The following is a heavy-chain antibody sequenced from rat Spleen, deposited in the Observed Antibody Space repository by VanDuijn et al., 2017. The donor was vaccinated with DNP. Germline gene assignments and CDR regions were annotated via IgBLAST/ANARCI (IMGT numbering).Heavy chain of an antibody. CDR3: ARGVYYYSATYWYFDF. J-gene: IGHJ1*01. CDR2: ISYEGRST. D-gene: IGHD1-1*01. Sequence: EVQLVESGGGLVQPGRSLKLSCAASKFTFSNYDMAWVRQAPKKGLELVAAISYEGRSTYYGDSVKGRFTISRDNAKTTLYLQMNSLRSEATATYYCARGVYYYSATYWYFDFWGPGTMVTVSS. CDR1: KFTFSNYD. V-gene: IGHV5-22*01.